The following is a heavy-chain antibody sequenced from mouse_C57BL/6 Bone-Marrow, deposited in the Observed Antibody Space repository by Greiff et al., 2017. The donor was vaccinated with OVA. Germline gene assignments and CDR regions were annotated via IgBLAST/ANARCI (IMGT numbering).Heavy chain of an antibody. CDR1: GYAFSSSW. J-gene: IGHJ3*01. Sequence: VKVVESGPELVKPGASVKISCKASGYAFSSSWMNWVKQRPGKGLEWIGRIYPGDGDTNYNGKFKGKATLTADKSSSTAYMQLSSLTSEDSAVYFCARSRLAFAYWGQGTLVTVSA. D-gene: IGHD4-1*01. V-gene: IGHV1-82*01. CDR2: IYPGDGDT. CDR3: ARSRLAFAY.